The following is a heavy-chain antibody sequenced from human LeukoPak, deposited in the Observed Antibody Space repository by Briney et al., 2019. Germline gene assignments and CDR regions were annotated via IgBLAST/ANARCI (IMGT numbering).Heavy chain of an antibody. V-gene: IGHV1-2*02. CDR1: GYTFTSYG. J-gene: IGHJ4*02. CDR2: INPNSGGT. D-gene: IGHD3-22*01. Sequence: GASVKVSCKASGYTFTSYGISWVRQAPGQGLEWMGWINPNSGGTNYAQKFQGRVTMTRDTSISTAYMELSRLRSDDTAVYYCARDPTMIQENDYWGQGTLVTVSS. CDR3: ARDPTMIQENDY.